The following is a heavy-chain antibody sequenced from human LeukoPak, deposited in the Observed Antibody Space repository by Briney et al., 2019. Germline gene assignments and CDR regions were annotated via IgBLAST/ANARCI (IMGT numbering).Heavy chain of an antibody. CDR1: GYTFTSYG. J-gene: IGHJ4*02. Sequence: ASVKVSCKASGYTFTSYGISWVRQAPGQGLEWMGWISAYNGNTNYAQKLQGRVTMTTDTSTSTAYMELRSLRSDDTAVYYCARAREYYYDSSGYRLGFDYWGQGTLVTVSS. V-gene: IGHV1-18*01. CDR3: ARAREYYYDSSGYRLGFDY. D-gene: IGHD3-22*01. CDR2: ISAYNGNT.